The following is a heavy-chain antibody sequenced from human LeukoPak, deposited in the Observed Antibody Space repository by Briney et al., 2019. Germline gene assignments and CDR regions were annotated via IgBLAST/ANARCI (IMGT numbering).Heavy chain of an antibody. CDR1: GYSFSNYW. J-gene: IGHJ1*01. V-gene: IGHV5-51*01. Sequence: GESLKISCKGFGYSFSNYWIGWVRQMPGKGLEWMGIIYPGDSDTRYSPSFQGQATISADQSINTAYLQWSSLKASDTAIYYCARRAEAAEFFQIWGQGTLVTVSS. CDR2: IYPGDSDT. CDR3: ARRAEAAEFFQI.